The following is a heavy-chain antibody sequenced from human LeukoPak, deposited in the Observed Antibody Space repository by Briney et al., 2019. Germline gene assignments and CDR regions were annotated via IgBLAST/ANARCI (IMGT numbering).Heavy chain of an antibody. CDR2: IIPIFGTA. CDR1: GGTFISYA. V-gene: IGHV1-69*13. J-gene: IGHJ4*02. Sequence: ASVKVSCKASGGTFISYAISWVRQAPGQGLEWMGGIIPIFGTANYAQKFQGRVTITADESTSTAYMELSSLRSDDTAVYYCARDVGGYFDYWGQGTLVTVSS. D-gene: IGHD6-13*01. CDR3: ARDVGGYFDY.